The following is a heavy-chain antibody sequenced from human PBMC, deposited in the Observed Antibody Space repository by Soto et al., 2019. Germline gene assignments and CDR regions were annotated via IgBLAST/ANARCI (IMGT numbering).Heavy chain of an antibody. D-gene: IGHD2-2*01. Sequence: QVQLVQSGADVKKPGASVKVSCKASGYTFTTYGINWVRQAPGQGLEWMGWVSPYNGDTTYAQKVQGRVTMTTDTSTTTASLELRSLRSDDTAVYYCAREVGHMDVWGQGTTVTVSS. J-gene: IGHJ6*02. CDR2: VSPYNGDT. CDR3: AREVGHMDV. CDR1: GYTFTTYG. V-gene: IGHV1-18*04.